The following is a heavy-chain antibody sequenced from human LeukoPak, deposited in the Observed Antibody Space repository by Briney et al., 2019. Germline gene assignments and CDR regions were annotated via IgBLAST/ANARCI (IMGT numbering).Heavy chain of an antibody. Sequence: ASVKVSCKTSGYTFTSYYIHWVRQAPGHGLEWMGIINPSGGSTSYAQKFQGRVTMTRDMSTSTVYMELSSLRSEDTAVYYCARRPYSYGYPDYWGQGTLVTVSS. V-gene: IGHV1-46*01. CDR2: INPSGGST. D-gene: IGHD5-18*01. CDR1: GYTFTSYY. CDR3: ARRPYSYGYPDY. J-gene: IGHJ4*02.